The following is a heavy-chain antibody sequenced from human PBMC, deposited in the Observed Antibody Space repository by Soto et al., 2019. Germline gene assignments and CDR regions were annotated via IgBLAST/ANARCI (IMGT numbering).Heavy chain of an antibody. CDR2: IKSRPAGGTT. D-gene: IGHD5-12*01. CDR3: VRDSPGYSRGADD. CDR1: GFSFIDAW. V-gene: IGHV3-15*07. Sequence: DVQLVESGGGLVQPGGSLRLTCAASGFSFIDAWMNWVRQVPGKGLEWVGHIKSRPAGGTTVYAAPVQSRFSISRDDSRNTVYLQMNSLRTEDTALYYCVRDSPGYSRGADDWGQGTLVTVSS. J-gene: IGHJ4*02.